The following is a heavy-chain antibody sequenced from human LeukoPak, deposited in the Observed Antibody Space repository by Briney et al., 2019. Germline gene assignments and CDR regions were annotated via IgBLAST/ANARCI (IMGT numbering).Heavy chain of an antibody. Sequence: QPGRSLRLSCAASGFTFDDYAMHWVRQAPGKGLEWVSGISWNSGSIGYADSVKGRFTISRDNAKNPLYLQMNSLRAEDTALYYCVNGTLPFWGQGTLVTVSS. CDR2: ISWNSGSI. J-gene: IGHJ4*02. CDR1: GFTFDDYA. D-gene: IGHD1-1*01. V-gene: IGHV3-9*01. CDR3: VNGTLPF.